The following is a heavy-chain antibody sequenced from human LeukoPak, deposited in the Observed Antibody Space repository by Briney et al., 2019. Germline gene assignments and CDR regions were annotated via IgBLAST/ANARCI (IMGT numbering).Heavy chain of an antibody. D-gene: IGHD5-18*01. CDR1: GFTFSSYA. J-gene: IGHJ5*02. V-gene: IGHV3-23*01. Sequence: GGSLRLSCAASGFTFSSYAMSWVRQAPGKGLEWVSAISGSGGSTYYADSVKGRFTISRDNSKNTLYLQMNSLRAEDTAVYYCAKDPRGYSLNWFDPWGQGTLSPSPQ. CDR2: ISGSGGST. CDR3: AKDPRGYSLNWFDP.